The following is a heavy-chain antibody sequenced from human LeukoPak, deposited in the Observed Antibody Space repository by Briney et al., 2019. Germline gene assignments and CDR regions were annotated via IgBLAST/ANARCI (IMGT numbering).Heavy chain of an antibody. V-gene: IGHV3-7*01. J-gene: IGHJ5*02. Sequence: GGSLRLSCAASGFTFSNYWMAWVRQAPGKGLEWVANIGQDGSERYYVDSVRGRLTISRDNAKNSLYLQMNSLRAEDTAVYYCARDIDLDPWGQGTLVAVSS. D-gene: IGHD3-16*02. CDR1: GFTFSNYW. CDR2: IGQDGSER. CDR3: ARDIDLDP.